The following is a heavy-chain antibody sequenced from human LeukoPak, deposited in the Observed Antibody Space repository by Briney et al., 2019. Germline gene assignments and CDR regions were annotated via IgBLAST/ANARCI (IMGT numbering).Heavy chain of an antibody. CDR3: GRVYCSTTSCYDYYDYYMDV. V-gene: IGHV3-20*04. Sequence: RASLKLSCAASGFRFNDYGMSWVRHAPGQGLEWISGTNSNGASTGYAENVKGRFTISRDNAKNFVYMQMNSLRAEDTALYYCGRVYCSTTSCYDYYDYYMDVWGKGTTVAVSS. CDR1: GFRFNDYG. CDR2: TNSNGAST. J-gene: IGHJ6*03. D-gene: IGHD2-2*01.